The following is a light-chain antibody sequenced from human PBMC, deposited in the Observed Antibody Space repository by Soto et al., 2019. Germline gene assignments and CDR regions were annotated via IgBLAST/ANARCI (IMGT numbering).Light chain of an antibody. J-gene: IGLJ2*01. CDR2: EGS. V-gene: IGLV2-23*03. CDR3: CSYAGSSTFEV. Sequence: QSALTQPASVSGSPGQWITISCTGTSSDVGSYNLVSWYQQHPGKAPKLMIYEGSKRPSGVSNRFSGSKSGNTASLTISGLQAEDEADYYCCSYAGSSTFEVFGGGTKLTVL. CDR1: SSDVGSYNL.